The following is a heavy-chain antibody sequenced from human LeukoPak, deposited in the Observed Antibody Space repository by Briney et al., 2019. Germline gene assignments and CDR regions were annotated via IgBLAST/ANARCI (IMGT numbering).Heavy chain of an antibody. J-gene: IGHJ5*02. Sequence: ASVKVSCKASGYTFTSYGISWVRQAPGQGLEWMGWISAYNGDTSYAQNLQDRVTMATDTSTSTAYMELRSLISDDTAVCYCARALRIAADWFDPWGQGTLVTVSS. D-gene: IGHD6-13*01. CDR2: ISAYNGDT. CDR3: ARALRIAADWFDP. V-gene: IGHV1-18*01. CDR1: GYTFTSYG.